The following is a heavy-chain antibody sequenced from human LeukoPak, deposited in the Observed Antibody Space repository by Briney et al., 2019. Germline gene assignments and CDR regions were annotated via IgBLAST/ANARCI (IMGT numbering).Heavy chain of an antibody. CDR2: IYYSGST. D-gene: IGHD5-18*01. Sequence: SETLSLTCTVSGGSISSGGYYWSWIGQHPGKGLAWIWYIYYSGSTYYNPSLKSRVNISVDTSKIQFTLKLSSVTAADTAVYYCARSLDTAMVYGYWGQGTLVTVSS. CDR3: ARSLDTAMVYGY. J-gene: IGHJ4*02. V-gene: IGHV4-31*03. CDR1: GGSISSGGYY.